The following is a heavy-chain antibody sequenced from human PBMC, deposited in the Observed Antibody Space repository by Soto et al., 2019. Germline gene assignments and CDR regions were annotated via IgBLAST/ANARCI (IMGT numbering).Heavy chain of an antibody. V-gene: IGHV3-30*03. CDR2: ISYDGSDK. CDR3: VGVQYYFDY. Sequence: QVQLVESGGGVVQPGRSLRLSCAASGFPFTSYGMHWVREGPDKGLEWVAIISYDGSDKYYADSVKGRFTISRDNSKNTLYLQMNSLRPEDTAWYNCVGVQYYFDYRGQGTLVIVSS. J-gene: IGHJ4*02. D-gene: IGHD3-10*01. CDR1: GFPFTSYG.